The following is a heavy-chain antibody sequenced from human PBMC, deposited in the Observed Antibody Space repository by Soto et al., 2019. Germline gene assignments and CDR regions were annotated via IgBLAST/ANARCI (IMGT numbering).Heavy chain of an antibody. Sequence: SETLSLTCAVSGYSTSSGYYWGWIRQPPGKGLEWIGSIYHSGSTYYNPSLKSRVTISVDTSKNQFSLKLSSVTAADTAVYYCARDGGDYWGQGTLVTVSS. V-gene: IGHV4-38-2*02. CDR2: IYHSGST. J-gene: IGHJ4*02. D-gene: IGHD3-16*01. CDR1: GYSTSSGYY. CDR3: ARDGGDY.